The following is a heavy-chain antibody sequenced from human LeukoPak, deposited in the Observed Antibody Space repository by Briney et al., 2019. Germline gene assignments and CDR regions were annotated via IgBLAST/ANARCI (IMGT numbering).Heavy chain of an antibody. D-gene: IGHD2-2*01. Sequence: ASVKVSCKAFGYTFTSNYMHWVRQAPGQGPEWMGVISPTGGSTTYAQKFQGRVTLTRDMSTSTDYLELSSLRSDDTAVYYCARDATYCSSTSCYYALDYWGQGTLVTVSS. J-gene: IGHJ4*02. CDR3: ARDATYCSSTSCYYALDY. V-gene: IGHV1-46*01. CDR1: GYTFTSNY. CDR2: ISPTGGST.